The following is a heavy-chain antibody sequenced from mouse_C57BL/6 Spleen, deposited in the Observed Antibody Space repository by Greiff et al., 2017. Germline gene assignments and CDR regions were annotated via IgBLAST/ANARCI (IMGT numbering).Heavy chain of an antibody. CDR2: ISSGSSTI. D-gene: IGHD1-1*01. CDR1: GFTFSDYG. V-gene: IGHV5-17*01. CDR3: ARVTSVVAPFAY. Sequence: DVQLQESGGGLVKPGGSLKISCAASGFTFSDYGMNWVRQAPEKGLEWVAYISSGSSTIYYADKVKGRFTISSDNATNTLFLQMTSLRSEDTAMYYCARVTSVVAPFAYWGQGTTLTVSS. J-gene: IGHJ2*01.